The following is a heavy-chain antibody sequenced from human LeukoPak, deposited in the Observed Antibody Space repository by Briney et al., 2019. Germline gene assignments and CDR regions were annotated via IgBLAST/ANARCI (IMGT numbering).Heavy chain of an antibody. CDR1: GYTFTSYA. CDR2: IIPIFGTA. D-gene: IGHD2-15*01. Sequence: ASVKVSCKASGYTFTSYAISWVRQAPGQGLEWMGGIIPIFGTANYAQKFQGRVTITADKSTSTAYMELSSLRSEDTAVYYCARDIVVVVAALGMVPAWFDPWGQGTLVTVSS. V-gene: IGHV1-69*06. CDR3: ARDIVVVVAALGMVPAWFDP. J-gene: IGHJ5*02.